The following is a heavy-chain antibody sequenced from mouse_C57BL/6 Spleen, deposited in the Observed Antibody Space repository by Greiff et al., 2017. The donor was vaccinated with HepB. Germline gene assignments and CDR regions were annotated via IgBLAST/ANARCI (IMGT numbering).Heavy chain of an antibody. J-gene: IGHJ2*01. CDR3: TTVLGRYFDY. Sequence: EVQLQQSGAELVRPGASVKLSCTASGFNIKDYYMHWVKQRPEQGLEWIGRIDPEDGDTEYAPKFQGKATMTADTSSNTASLQLSSLTSEEPAVYYCTTVLGRYFDYWGQGTTLTVSS. V-gene: IGHV14-1*01. CDR2: IDPEDGDT. CDR1: GFNIKDYY. D-gene: IGHD4-1*01.